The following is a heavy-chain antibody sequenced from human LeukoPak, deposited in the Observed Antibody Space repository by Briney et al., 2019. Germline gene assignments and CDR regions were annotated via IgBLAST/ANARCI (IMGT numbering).Heavy chain of an antibody. Sequence: PGGSLRLSCAASGFTFSSYGMHWVRQAPGKGLEWVAVISYDGSNKYCADSVKGRFTISRDNSKNTLYLQMNSLRAEDTAVYYCAKDLYSSSWYLNYYYYYGMDVWGQGTTVTVSS. CDR1: GFTFSSYG. CDR2: ISYDGSNK. J-gene: IGHJ6*02. CDR3: AKDLYSSSWYLNYYYYYGMDV. V-gene: IGHV3-30*18. D-gene: IGHD6-13*01.